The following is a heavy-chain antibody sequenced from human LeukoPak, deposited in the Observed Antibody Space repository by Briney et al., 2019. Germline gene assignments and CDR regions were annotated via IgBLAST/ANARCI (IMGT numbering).Heavy chain of an antibody. Sequence: SVTVSCKASGGTFSSYAISWVRQAPGQGLEWMGGIIPIFGKANYAQKFQGRVTITADKSTSTAYMELIRLRSEDTAVYYCAGYCSGGSCYRRPNLGDWFDRWGQGTLVTVSS. CDR2: IIPIFGKA. CDR3: AGYCSGGSCYRRPNLGDWFDR. J-gene: IGHJ5*02. CDR1: GGTFSSYA. D-gene: IGHD2-15*01. V-gene: IGHV1-69*06.